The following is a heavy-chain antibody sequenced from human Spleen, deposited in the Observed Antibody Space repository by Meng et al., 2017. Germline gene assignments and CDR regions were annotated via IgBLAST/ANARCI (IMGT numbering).Heavy chain of an antibody. Sequence: GESLKISCAASGFTFSSYGMHWVRQAPGKGLEWVAVIWYDGSNKYYADSVKGRFTISSDNSKNTLYLQMNSLRAEDTAVYYCARGGRSIAVHSPRPGGYYFDYWGQGTLVTVSS. CDR1: GFTFSSYG. CDR3: ARGGRSIAVHSPRPGGYYFDY. V-gene: IGHV3-33*01. J-gene: IGHJ4*02. D-gene: IGHD6-6*01. CDR2: IWYDGSNK.